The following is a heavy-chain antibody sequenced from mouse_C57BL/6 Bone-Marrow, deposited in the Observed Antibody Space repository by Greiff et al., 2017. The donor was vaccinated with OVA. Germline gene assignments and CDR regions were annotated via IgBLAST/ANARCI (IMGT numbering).Heavy chain of an antibody. CDR3: ARDNPLDGFAY. J-gene: IGHJ3*01. CDR1: GFTFSSYA. Sequence: EVKLMESGGGLVKPGGSLKLSCAASGFTFSSYAMSWVRQTPEKRLEWVATISDGGSYTYYPDNVKGRFTISRDNAKNNLYLQMSHLKSEDTAMYYCARDNPLDGFAYWGQGTLVTVSA. CDR2: ISDGGSYT. V-gene: IGHV5-4*01.